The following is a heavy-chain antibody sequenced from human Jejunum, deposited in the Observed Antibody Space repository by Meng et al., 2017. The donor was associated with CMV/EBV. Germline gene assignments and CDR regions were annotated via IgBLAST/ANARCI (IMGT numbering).Heavy chain of an antibody. V-gene: IGHV3-48*03. Sequence: AASGFTFISYEMNWVRQAPGKGLEWVSYISSSGTTIYYADSVKGRFTISRDNPTPSLYLPIPLLPSENPSFSYFARDRYFDY. CDR2: ISSSGTTI. CDR1: GFTFISYE. CDR3: ARDRYFDY. J-gene: IGHJ4*01.